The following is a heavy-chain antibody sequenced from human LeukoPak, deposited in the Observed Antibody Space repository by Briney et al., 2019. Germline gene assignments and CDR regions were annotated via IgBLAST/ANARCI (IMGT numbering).Heavy chain of an antibody. V-gene: IGHV4-4*02. CDR1: GGSISSSNW. Sequence: SETLSLTCAVSGGSISSSNWWSWVRQPPGKGLEWIGEIYHSGSTNYNPSLKSRVTISVDKSKNQFSLKLSSVTAADTAVHYCARDSSEVAIGAFDIWSQGTMVTVSS. D-gene: IGHD5-24*01. CDR3: ARDSSEVAIGAFDI. J-gene: IGHJ3*02. CDR2: IYHSGST.